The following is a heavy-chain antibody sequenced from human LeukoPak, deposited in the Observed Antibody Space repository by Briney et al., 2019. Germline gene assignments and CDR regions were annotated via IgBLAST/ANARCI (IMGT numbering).Heavy chain of an antibody. V-gene: IGHV3-66*04. J-gene: IGHJ4*02. Sequence: GGSLRLSCAASEFSVGSNYMTWVRQAPGKGLEWVSPIYSGGSTYYADSVKGRFTISRDNSKNTLYLQMNSLRAEDTAVYYCARRAGAYTHPYDYWGQRTLVTVSS. D-gene: IGHD3-16*01. CDR3: ARRAGAYTHPYDY. CDR1: EFSVGSNY. CDR2: IYSGGST.